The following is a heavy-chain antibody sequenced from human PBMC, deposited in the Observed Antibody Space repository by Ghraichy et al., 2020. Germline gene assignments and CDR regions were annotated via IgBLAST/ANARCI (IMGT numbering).Heavy chain of an antibody. J-gene: IGHJ4*02. CDR1: GDSISTSYY. CDR2: VYRDGTT. D-gene: IGHD4-17*01. V-gene: IGHV4-39*01. CDR3: ARISDYGGYYFDY. Sequence: SETLSLTCTVFGDSISTSYYWGWIRQPPGKGLEWIGIVYRDGTTHYSPTLKSRVAISVDTSKNQFSRKGTSVTAADTAVYFCARISDYGGYYFDYWGQGTLVTVSS.